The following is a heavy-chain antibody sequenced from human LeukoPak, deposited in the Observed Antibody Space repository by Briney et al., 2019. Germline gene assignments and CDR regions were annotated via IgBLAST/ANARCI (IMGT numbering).Heavy chain of an antibody. Sequence: SETLSLTCTVSGGSISSSDYYWCWIRQSAGKGLEWIGSLNPSGSTYYNPSLKSRLTLSLAPSESQFSLKLSSVTAADTALYYCARGRPYGDYFDYWGQGTLVTVSS. V-gene: IGHV4-61*02. CDR3: ARGRPYGDYFDY. CDR2: LNPSGST. CDR1: GGSISSSDYY. D-gene: IGHD4-17*01. J-gene: IGHJ4*02.